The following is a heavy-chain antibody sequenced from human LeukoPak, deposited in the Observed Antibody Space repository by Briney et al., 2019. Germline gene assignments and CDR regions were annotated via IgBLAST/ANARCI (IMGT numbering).Heavy chain of an antibody. Sequence: SVKVSCKASGGTFSSYAISWVRQAPGQGLEWMGGIIPIFGTANYAQKSQGRVTITADKSTSTAYMELSSLRSEDTAVYYCARAYRDFDWLLPFDYWGQGTLVTVSS. J-gene: IGHJ4*02. CDR1: GGTFSSYA. CDR2: IIPIFGTA. V-gene: IGHV1-69*06. CDR3: ARAYRDFDWLLPFDY. D-gene: IGHD3-9*01.